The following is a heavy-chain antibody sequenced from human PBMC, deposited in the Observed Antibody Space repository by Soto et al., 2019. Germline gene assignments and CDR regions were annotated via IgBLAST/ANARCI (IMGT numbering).Heavy chain of an antibody. D-gene: IGHD3-3*01. Sequence: GASVKVSCKASGYTFPNFGISWVRQAPGQGLEWMGWISFYNGNTKYAQKFQGRVTMTTDTSTSTAYMELRSLRSDDTAVYYCAADFWSGYWRDYYFDYWGQGTLVTVSS. CDR1: GYTFPNFG. CDR3: AADFWSGYWRDYYFDY. V-gene: IGHV1-18*01. J-gene: IGHJ4*02. CDR2: ISFYNGNT.